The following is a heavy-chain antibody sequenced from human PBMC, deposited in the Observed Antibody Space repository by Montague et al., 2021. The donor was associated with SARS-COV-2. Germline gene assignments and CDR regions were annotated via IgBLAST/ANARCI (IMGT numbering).Heavy chain of an antibody. J-gene: IGHJ4*02. D-gene: IGHD3-22*01. V-gene: IGHV3-9*01. CDR2: ITWDSGTL. Sequence: SLSLSCAASGFTFGDHAMHWVRQAPGKGPEWISGITWDSGTLGYADSVKGRFTISRDNAKNSLYLRMNSLRVEDTALYYCAKDFDYYDSSGYFDYWGQGTLVTVSS. CDR3: AKDFDYYDSSGYFDY. CDR1: GFTFGDHA.